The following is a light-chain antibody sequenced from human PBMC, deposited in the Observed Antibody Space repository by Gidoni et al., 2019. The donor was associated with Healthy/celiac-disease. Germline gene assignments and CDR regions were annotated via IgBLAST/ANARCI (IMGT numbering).Light chain of an antibody. CDR3: CSYAGSSTLVV. V-gene: IGLV2-23*02. CDR1: SSDVGSYNL. CDR2: EVS. Sequence: QSALTQPASVSGSPGQSLTISCTGTSSDVGSYNLVSWYQQHPGKAPKLMIYEVSKRPSGVSNRFSGSKSGNTASLTISGLQAEDEADYYCCSYAGSSTLVVFGGGTKLXV. J-gene: IGLJ2*01.